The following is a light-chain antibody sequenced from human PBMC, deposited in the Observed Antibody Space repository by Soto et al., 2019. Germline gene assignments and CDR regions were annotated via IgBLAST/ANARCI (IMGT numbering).Light chain of an antibody. CDR3: CSYASSSTYV. Sequence: QSALTQPASVSGSPGQSITIPCTGTSSDVGSYNLVSWYQQHPGKAPKLMIYEATKRPSGVSDRFSGSRSGNTASLTISGLQAEDEADYYCCSYASSSTYVFGTGTKLTVL. CDR2: EAT. CDR1: SSDVGSYNL. J-gene: IGLJ1*01. V-gene: IGLV2-23*01.